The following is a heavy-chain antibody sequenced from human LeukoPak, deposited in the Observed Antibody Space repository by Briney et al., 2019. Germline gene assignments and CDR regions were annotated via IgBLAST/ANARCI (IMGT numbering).Heavy chain of an antibody. CDR3: ARLRDGYNYYYDY. CDR2: IYPGDSDT. J-gene: IGHJ4*02. V-gene: IGHV5-51*01. Sequence: HGESLKISCKGSGYSFTGYWIGRVRQMPGKGLEWMGIIYPGDSDTRYSPSFQGQVTISADKSISTAYLQWSSLKASDTAMYYCARLRDGYNYYYDYWGQGTLVTVSS. CDR1: GYSFTGYW. D-gene: IGHD5-24*01.